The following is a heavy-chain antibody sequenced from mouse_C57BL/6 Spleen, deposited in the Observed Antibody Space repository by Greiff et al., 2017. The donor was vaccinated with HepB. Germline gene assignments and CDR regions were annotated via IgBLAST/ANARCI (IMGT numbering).Heavy chain of an antibody. CDR3: ARTVLDY. Sequence: QVQLQQSGAELVKPGASVKISCKASGYAFSSYWMNSVKQRPGKGLEWIGQIYPGDGDTNYNGKFKGKATLTADKSSSTAYMQLSSLTSEDSAVYFCARTVLDYWGQGTTLTVSS. CDR2: IYPGDGDT. J-gene: IGHJ2*01. CDR1: GYAFSSYW. V-gene: IGHV1-80*01.